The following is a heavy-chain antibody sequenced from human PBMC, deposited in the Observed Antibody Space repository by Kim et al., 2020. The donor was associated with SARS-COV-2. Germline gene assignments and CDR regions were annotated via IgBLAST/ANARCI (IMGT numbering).Heavy chain of an antibody. CDR1: GFTFSSYS. D-gene: IGHD3-9*01. Sequence: GGSLRLSCAASGFTFSSYSMNWVRQAPGKGLEWVSSISSSSSYIYYADSVKGRFTISRDNAKNSLYLQMNSLRAEDTAVYYCAILKYDILTPSSPYYYYGMDVWGQGTTVTVSS. CDR2: ISSSSSYI. J-gene: IGHJ6*02. V-gene: IGHV3-21*01. CDR3: AILKYDILTPSSPYYYYGMDV.